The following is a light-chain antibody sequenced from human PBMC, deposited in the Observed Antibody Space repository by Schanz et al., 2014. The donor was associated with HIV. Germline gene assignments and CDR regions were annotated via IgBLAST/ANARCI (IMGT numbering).Light chain of an antibody. J-gene: IGKJ2*01. CDR1: QTVSSNS. V-gene: IGKV3-20*01. CDR2: GAS. Sequence: EIVLTQSPGTLSVSPGERATLSCRASQTVSSNSLGWYQQKRGQAPRLLIYGASNRATDIPDRFSGSVSATEFTLTISRLEPEDFAVYYCQQYANSPPYSFGQGTKLEIK. CDR3: QQYANSPPYS.